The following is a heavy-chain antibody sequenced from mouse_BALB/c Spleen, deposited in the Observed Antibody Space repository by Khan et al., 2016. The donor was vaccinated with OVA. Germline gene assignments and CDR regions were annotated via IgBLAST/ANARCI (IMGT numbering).Heavy chain of an antibody. Sequence: QIQLVQSGPELKKPGETVKISCKASGYTFTKNGMNWVKQAPGKGLKWMGWINTYTGEPTYVDDFKGRFAFSLETSASTAYLQINNLKNEDTATYFCARVGYSGTMDYCGQGTSVTVSS. CDR1: GYTFTKNG. D-gene: IGHD4-1*01. V-gene: IGHV9-3-1*01. CDR2: INTYTGEP. CDR3: ARVGYSGTMDY. J-gene: IGHJ4*01.